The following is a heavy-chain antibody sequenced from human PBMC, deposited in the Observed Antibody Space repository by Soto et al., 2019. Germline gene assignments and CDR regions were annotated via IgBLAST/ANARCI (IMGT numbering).Heavy chain of an antibody. V-gene: IGHV3-15*07. D-gene: IGHD5-12*01. CDR3: TTDSGFDQGFDF. J-gene: IGHJ4*02. Sequence: GALRLSCAVSGFTVSNVGMNWVRQAPGKGLKWVGHVEGKADGGTVKYASPVKGRFTISRDDSTNNLFLQMTSLQSEDTALYYCTTDSGFDQGFDFWGQGALVNVSS. CDR2: VEGKADGGTV. CDR1: GFTVSNVG.